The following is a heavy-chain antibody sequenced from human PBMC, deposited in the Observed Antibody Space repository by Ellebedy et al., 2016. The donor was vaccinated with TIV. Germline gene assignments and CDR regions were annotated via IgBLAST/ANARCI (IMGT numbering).Heavy chain of an antibody. D-gene: IGHD2/OR15-2a*01. J-gene: IGHJ4*02. Sequence: PGGSLRLSCAASGFTLSDYYMSWIRQAPGKGLECISDISSVGTTLYYADSVKGRFTISRAKAKNSLYLQMNSLRADDTAVYYCARARNRLGQISHFDSWGQGSLVTVSS. CDR3: ARARNRLGQISHFDS. V-gene: IGHV3-11*01. CDR2: ISSVGTTL. CDR1: GFTLSDYY.